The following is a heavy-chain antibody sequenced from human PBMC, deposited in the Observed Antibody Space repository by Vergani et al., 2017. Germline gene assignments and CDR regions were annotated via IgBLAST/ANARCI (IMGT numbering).Heavy chain of an antibody. CDR3: ARYHVNTAMVSG. J-gene: IGHJ4*02. CDR2: ISSTGYTI. Sequence: VQLVESGGGLVQPGGSLRLSCAASGFTVSSNYMSWVRQAPGKGLEWVSYISSTGYTIHYTDSVRGRFTISRDNAKNSLYLQMNSLRAEDTAVYYCARYHVNTAMVSGWGQGTLVTVSS. V-gene: IGHV3-11*01. CDR1: GFTVSSNY. D-gene: IGHD5-18*01.